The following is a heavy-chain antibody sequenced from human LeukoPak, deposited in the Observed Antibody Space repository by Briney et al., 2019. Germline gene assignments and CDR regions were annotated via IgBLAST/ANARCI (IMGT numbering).Heavy chain of an antibody. D-gene: IGHD6-19*01. V-gene: IGHV1-18*01. CDR2: ISAYNGNT. Sequence: ASVKVSCKASGYTFTSYGISWVRQAPGQGLEWMGWISAYNGNTNYAQKLQGRVTMTTDTSTSTAYMELRSLRSDDTAVYYCAREVAVAGTLTIYYYYGMDVWGQGTTVTVSS. CDR3: AREVAVAGTLTIYYYYGMDV. CDR1: GYTFTSYG. J-gene: IGHJ6*02.